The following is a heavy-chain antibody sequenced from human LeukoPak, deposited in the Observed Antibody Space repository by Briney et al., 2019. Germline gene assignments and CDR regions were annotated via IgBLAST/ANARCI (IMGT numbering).Heavy chain of an antibody. CDR3: ARDSIYDSSGYYNPHKFDY. CDR1: GYTFTSYY. CDR2: INPSGGST. D-gene: IGHD3-22*01. J-gene: IGHJ4*02. Sequence: ASVKVSCKASGYTFTSYYMHWVRQAPGQGLEWMGIINPSGGSTSYAQKFQGRVTMTRDTSTSTVYMELSSLRSEDTAVYYCARDSIYDSSGYYNPHKFDYRGQGTLVTVSS. V-gene: IGHV1-46*01.